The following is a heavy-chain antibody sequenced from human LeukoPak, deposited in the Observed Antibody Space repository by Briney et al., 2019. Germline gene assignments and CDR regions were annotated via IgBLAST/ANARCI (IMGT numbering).Heavy chain of an antibody. CDR2: LSGSGDGT. CDR3: AKGSRVVPVGYCDY. D-gene: IGHD2-2*01. V-gene: IGHV3-23*01. CDR1: GFTFSNYA. J-gene: IGHJ4*02. Sequence: GGSLRLSCAASGFTFSNYAMSWVRQAPGKGLEWVSALSGSGDGTFYADSVKGRFTISRDNSKNTLYLQMNSLRAEDTAVYYCAKGSRVVPVGYCDYWGQGTLVTVSS.